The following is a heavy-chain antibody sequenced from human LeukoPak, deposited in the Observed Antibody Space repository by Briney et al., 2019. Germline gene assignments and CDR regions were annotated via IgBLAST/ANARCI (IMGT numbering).Heavy chain of an antibody. CDR1: GFTVSSNY. Sequence: GGSLRLSCAASGFTVSSNYMSWVRQAPGKGLEWFSVIYSGGATYYTDSVKGRFTISRDNSKNTLYLQMNSLRAEDTAVYYCARGGYDSGSYYKGPLYYFDYWGQGTLATVSS. V-gene: IGHV3-53*01. CDR2: IYSGGAT. CDR3: ARGGYDSGSYYKGPLYYFDY. J-gene: IGHJ4*02. D-gene: IGHD3-10*01.